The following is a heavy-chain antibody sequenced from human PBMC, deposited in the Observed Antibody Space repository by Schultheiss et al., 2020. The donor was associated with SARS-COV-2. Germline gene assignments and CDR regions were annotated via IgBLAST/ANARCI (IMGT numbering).Heavy chain of an antibody. Sequence: GGSLRLSCAASGFIFNNRWMSWVRQAPGKGLEWVATITQDGGQRYYMDSVKGRFAISRDNAKKSLYLQMDSLRAEDTAIYYCARRFDNWGQGTLVTVSS. J-gene: IGHJ4*02. CDR3: ARRFDN. V-gene: IGHV3-7*03. CDR1: GFIFNNRW. CDR2: ITQDGGQR.